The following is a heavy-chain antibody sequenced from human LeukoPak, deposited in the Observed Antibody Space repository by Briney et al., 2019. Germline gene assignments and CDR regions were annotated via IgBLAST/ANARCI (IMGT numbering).Heavy chain of an antibody. J-gene: IGHJ3*02. Sequence: KTSETLSLTCTVSGGSISNYYWSWIRQPPGKGLEWIGYIFYSGSTNYNPSLKSRVTISVDTSKNQFSLKLSSVTAADTAVYYCARDRIAAAGRGAFDIWGQGTMVTVSS. CDR2: IFYSGST. D-gene: IGHD6-13*01. CDR3: ARDRIAAAGRGAFDI. CDR1: GGSISNYY. V-gene: IGHV4-59*01.